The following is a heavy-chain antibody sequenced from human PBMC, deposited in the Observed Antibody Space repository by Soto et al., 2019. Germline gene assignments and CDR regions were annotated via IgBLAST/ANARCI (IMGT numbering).Heavy chain of an antibody. V-gene: IGHV3-33*08. D-gene: IGHD2-8*01. Sequence: GGSLRLSCAASGFTSSPYDMHWVRQAPGKGLEWVAVIWYDGSNKYYADSVKGRFSISRHNSKNTLYLQMNSLRAEDTAVYNCARGTPDCTNGVCYHRYYYGMDDWGQGTTVTVSS. J-gene: IGHJ6*02. CDR1: GFTSSPYD. CDR2: IWYDGSNK. CDR3: ARGTPDCTNGVCYHRYYYGMDD.